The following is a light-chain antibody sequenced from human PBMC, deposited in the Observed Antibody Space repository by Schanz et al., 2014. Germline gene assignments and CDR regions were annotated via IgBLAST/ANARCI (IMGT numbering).Light chain of an antibody. Sequence: QSVLTQPPSVSGAPGQRVTISCTGSSSNIGAGYDVHWYQQLPGAAPKLLIYGNYRQPSGVPDRFSGSRSGTSASLAITGLQAEDEADYYCSSYTRSSPVVFGGGTKLTVL. CDR3: SSYTRSSPVV. V-gene: IGLV1-40*01. J-gene: IGLJ2*01. CDR2: GNY. CDR1: SSNIGAGYD.